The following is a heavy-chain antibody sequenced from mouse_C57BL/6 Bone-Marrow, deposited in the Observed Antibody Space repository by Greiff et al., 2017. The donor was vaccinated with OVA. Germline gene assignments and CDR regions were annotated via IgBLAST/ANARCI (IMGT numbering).Heavy chain of an antibody. Sequence: HVQLQQPGAELVKPGASVKLSCKASGYTFTSYWMQWVKQRPGQGLEWIGEIDPSDSYTNYNQKFKGKATLTVDTSSSTAYMQLSSLTSEDSAVYYCAREDYGSSFDYWGQGTTLTVSS. V-gene: IGHV1-50*01. J-gene: IGHJ2*01. D-gene: IGHD1-1*01. CDR1: GYTFTSYW. CDR2: IDPSDSYT. CDR3: AREDYGSSFDY.